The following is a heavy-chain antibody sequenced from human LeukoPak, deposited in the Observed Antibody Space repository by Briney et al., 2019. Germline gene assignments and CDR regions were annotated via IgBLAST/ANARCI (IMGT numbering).Heavy chain of an antibody. D-gene: IGHD3-22*01. Sequence: SETLSLTCTVSSGSITNHYWSWIRQPPGKGLEWIGYIYYSGSTKYNPYLKSRVTISIDTSKNQFSLKLTSVTAADTALYYCARGTGAYYYLWGQGTMVTVSS. J-gene: IGHJ3*01. CDR2: IYYSGST. V-gene: IGHV4-59*11. CDR1: SGSITNHY. CDR3: ARGTGAYYYL.